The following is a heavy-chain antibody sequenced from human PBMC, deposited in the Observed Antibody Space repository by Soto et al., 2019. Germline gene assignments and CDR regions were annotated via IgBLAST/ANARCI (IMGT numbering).Heavy chain of an antibody. CDR2: IDWDDDK. CDR3: ARIGTTVVTNDAFDN. V-gene: IGHV2-70*04. D-gene: IGHD4-17*01. CDR1: GFSLSTSGMR. J-gene: IGHJ3*02. Sequence: SGPTLVNPTQTLTLTCTFSGFSLSTSGMRVSWIRQPPGKALEWLARIDWDDDKFYSTSLKTRLTISKDTSKNQVVLTMTNMDTVDTATYYCARIGTTVVTNDAFDNLRQGTMVAVSS.